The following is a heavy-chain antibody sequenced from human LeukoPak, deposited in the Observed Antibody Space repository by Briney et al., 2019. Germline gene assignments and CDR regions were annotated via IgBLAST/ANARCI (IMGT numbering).Heavy chain of an antibody. J-gene: IGHJ6*03. V-gene: IGHV1-18*01. D-gene: IGHD2-2*01. CDR2: ISAYNGNT. CDR3: ARDSYIVVVPAAMDYYYMDV. Sequence: ASVKVSCKASGYTFTSYGISWVRRAPGQGLEWMGWISAYNGNTNYAQKLQGRVTMTTDTSTSTAYMELRSLRSDDTAVYYCARDSYIVVVPAAMDYYYMDVWGKGTTVTVSS. CDR1: GYTFTSYG.